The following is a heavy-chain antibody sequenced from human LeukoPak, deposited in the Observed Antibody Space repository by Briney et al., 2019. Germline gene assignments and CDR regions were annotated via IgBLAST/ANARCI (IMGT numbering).Heavy chain of an antibody. CDR1: GFTFSSYV. Sequence: GGSLRLSCAASGFTFSSYVMSWVRQAPGKGLEWVSAISGSGGSTYYADSVKGRFTISRDNSKNTLYLQMNSLRAEDTAVYYCAKSKDGYSYNDAFDIWGQGTMVTVSS. V-gene: IGHV3-23*01. CDR3: AKSKDGYSYNDAFDI. D-gene: IGHD5-18*01. J-gene: IGHJ3*02. CDR2: ISGSGGST.